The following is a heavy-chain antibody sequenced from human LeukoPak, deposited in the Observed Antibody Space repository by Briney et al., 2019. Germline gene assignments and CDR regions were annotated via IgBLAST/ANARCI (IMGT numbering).Heavy chain of an antibody. D-gene: IGHD3-9*01. CDR1: GGSVSSSLNY. CDR3: ARAYDKGFDS. CDR2: IYTSGNT. V-gene: IGHV4-39*07. J-gene: IGHJ4*02. Sequence: PSETLSLTCTVSGGSVSSSLNYWGWIRQPPGKGLEWIGRIYTSGNTNYNPSLKSRITMSLDPSKNQFSLNLSSVTAADTAVYYCARAYDKGFDSWGQGALVTVSS.